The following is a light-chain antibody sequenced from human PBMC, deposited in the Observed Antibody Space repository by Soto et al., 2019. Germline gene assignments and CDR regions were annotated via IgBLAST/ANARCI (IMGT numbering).Light chain of an antibody. V-gene: IGKV3-15*01. CDR1: QSVSTK. Sequence: EVVMTQSPATLSVSPGERATLSCRASQSVSTKLAWYQQIPGQAPRLLIYGASTRATCITARLSGSGSGKEFTLTIGSRQSEGFTIYYCQQYLDWPSTFVQGTKLEIK. CDR2: GAS. CDR3: QQYLDWPST. J-gene: IGKJ2*01.